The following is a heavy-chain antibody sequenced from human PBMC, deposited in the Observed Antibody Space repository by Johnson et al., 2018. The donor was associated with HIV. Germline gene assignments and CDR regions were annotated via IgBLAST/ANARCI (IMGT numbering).Heavy chain of an antibody. V-gene: IGHV3-11*04. CDR1: GFIFSDYY. D-gene: IGHD5-24*01. Sequence: QVQLVESGGDLVQPGGSLRLSCAASGFIFSDYYLTWIRQAPGKGLEWISYISNSASAIYYADSVKGRFPISRDNAKNSLYLQMNSLRAEDTAVYYCARGGDGYNSRFREPFGAFDIWGQGTMVTVSS. J-gene: IGHJ3*02. CDR2: ISNSASAI. CDR3: ARGGDGYNSRFREPFGAFDI.